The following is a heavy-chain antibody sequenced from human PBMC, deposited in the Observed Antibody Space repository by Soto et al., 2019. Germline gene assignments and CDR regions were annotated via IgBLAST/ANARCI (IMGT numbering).Heavy chain of an antibody. CDR1: GFTFSRYA. Sequence: EAQLLESGGGLVQPGGSLRLSCAASGFTFSRYAMSWVRQAPGKGLEWVSTVTGGGHTTYNAYSVNGRFTISRDNSKNTLYLQMNNLRAEDTAIYYCASSSGDLDVYGMDIWGPGTTVTVSS. D-gene: IGHD3-10*01. CDR2: VTGGGHTT. J-gene: IGHJ6*02. V-gene: IGHV3-23*01. CDR3: ASSSGDLDVYGMDI.